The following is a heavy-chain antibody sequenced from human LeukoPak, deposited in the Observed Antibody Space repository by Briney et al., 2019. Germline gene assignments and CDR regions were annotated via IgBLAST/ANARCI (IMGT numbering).Heavy chain of an antibody. CDR2: ISGSVGST. CDR3: ARRYDYVWGSYHTFDY. D-gene: IGHD3-16*01. CDR1: GFTVSIDA. J-gene: IGHJ4*02. Sequence: GASLRLACAASGFTVSIDAMSSVCGAPGKRHECGSAISGSVGSTYYADSVKVRFTISRDNSKNTLYLQMNSLRAEDAAVYYCARRYDYVWGSYHTFDYWGQGTLVTVSS. V-gene: IGHV3-23*01.